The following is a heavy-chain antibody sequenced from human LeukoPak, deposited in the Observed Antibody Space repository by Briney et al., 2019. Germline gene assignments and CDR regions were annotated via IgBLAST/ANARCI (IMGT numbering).Heavy chain of an antibody. Sequence: PGGSLRVSCAASGFTFAGYAMNWVRQAPGKGLEWVAVVSGTGESKYYADSVKGRFTISRDNSKNTLFLQMNSLRAEDTAVYYCARDREGYGDFDDYWGQGTLVTVSS. J-gene: IGHJ4*02. D-gene: IGHD3-10*01. CDR1: GFTFAGYA. CDR2: VSGTGESK. CDR3: ARDREGYGDFDDY. V-gene: IGHV3-23*01.